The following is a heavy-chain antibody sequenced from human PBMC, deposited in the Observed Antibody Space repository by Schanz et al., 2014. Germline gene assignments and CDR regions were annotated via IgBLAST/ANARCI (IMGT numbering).Heavy chain of an antibody. Sequence: QVQLVQSGAEVKKPGASVKVSCKASGYTFTGYYVHWVRQAPGQGLEWMGRINPNSGGTNYAQKFQGRVTMTRDTSISTAYMELSSLRSEDTAVYYCARAAYGGYTSTPLRYWGQGTLVTVSS. D-gene: IGHD5-12*01. CDR2: INPNSGGT. V-gene: IGHV1-2*06. CDR3: ARAAYGGYTSTPLRY. J-gene: IGHJ4*02. CDR1: GYTFTGYY.